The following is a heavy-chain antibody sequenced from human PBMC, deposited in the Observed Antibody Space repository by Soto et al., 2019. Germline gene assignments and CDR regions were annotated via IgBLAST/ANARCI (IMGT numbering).Heavy chain of an antibody. J-gene: IGHJ4*02. CDR2: IKQDGSEK. CDR1: GFTFSSYW. D-gene: IGHD1-26*01. Sequence: LRLSCAASGFTFSSYWMSWVRQAPGKGLEWVANIKQDGSEKYYVDSVKGRFTISRDNAKNSLYLQMNSLRAEDTAVYYCASSQGGSGSYYFDYWGQGTLVTVSS. V-gene: IGHV3-7*03. CDR3: ASSQGGSGSYYFDY.